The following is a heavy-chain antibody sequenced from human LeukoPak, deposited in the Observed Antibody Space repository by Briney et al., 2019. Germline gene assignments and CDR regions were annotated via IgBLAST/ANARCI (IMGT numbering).Heavy chain of an antibody. CDR2: ISYSGST. CDR1: GGSISSSNYY. D-gene: IGHD3-10*01. CDR3: ASVDRGWFGVGDY. Sequence: PSGTLSLTCTVSGGSISSSNYYWGWIRQPPGKGLEWIGSISYSGSTYYNPSLKSRVTISVDTSKNQFSLELNSVTAADTAVYYCASVDRGWFGVGDYWGQGTLVTVSS. J-gene: IGHJ4*02. V-gene: IGHV4-39*01.